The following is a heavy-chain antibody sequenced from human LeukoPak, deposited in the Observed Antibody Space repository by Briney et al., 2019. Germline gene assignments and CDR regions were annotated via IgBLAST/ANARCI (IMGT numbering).Heavy chain of an antibody. CDR2: INHSGST. V-gene: IGHV4-34*01. CDR3: ARGRDPY. Sequence: SETLSLTCAVSGGSFSGYYWTWVRQPPGRGLEWIGEINHSGSTNYNPSLKSRVTISVDTSKSQFSLKLNSVTPADTATYCWARGRDPYWGQGTLVTVSS. D-gene: IGHD5-24*01. J-gene: IGHJ4*02. CDR1: GGSFSGYY.